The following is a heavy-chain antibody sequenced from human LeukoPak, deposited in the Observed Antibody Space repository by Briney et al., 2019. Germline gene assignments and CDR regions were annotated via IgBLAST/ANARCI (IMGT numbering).Heavy chain of an antibody. CDR2: IYYSGST. Sequence: SETLSLTCTASGGSISSYYWSWIRQPPGKGLEWIGYIYYSGSTNYNPSLKSRVTISVDTSKNQFSLKLSSVTAADTAVYYCASYDYVWGSYPDAFDIWGQGTMVTVSS. CDR3: ASYDYVWGSYPDAFDI. CDR1: GGSISSYY. D-gene: IGHD3-16*01. V-gene: IGHV4-59*01. J-gene: IGHJ3*02.